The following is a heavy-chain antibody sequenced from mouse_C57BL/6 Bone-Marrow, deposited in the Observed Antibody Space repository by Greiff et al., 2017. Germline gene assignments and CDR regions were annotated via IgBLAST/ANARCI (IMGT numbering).Heavy chain of an antibody. CDR3: ARNRMGGY. CDR2: IHPNSGST. J-gene: IGHJ2*01. Sequence: VQLQQPGAELVKPGASVKLSCKASGYTFTSYWMHWVKQRPGQGLEWIGMIHPNSGSTNYNENFKSKATLTVDKSSSTAYMQLSSLTSVDSAVYYCARNRMGGYWGQGTTLTVSS. D-gene: IGHD2-14*01. V-gene: IGHV1-64*01. CDR1: GYTFTSYW.